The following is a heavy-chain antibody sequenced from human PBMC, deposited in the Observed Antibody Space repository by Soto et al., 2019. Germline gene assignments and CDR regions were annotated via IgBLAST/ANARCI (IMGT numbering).Heavy chain of an antibody. J-gene: IGHJ6*02. CDR3: ARDGRLRYFDWSTLGYYYGMDV. Sequence: ASVKVSCKASGYTLTDYFMYWVRQAPGQGLEWMGLINPYNGNTTYAQSLQGRVTMTTDTSTSTAYMELRSLRSDDTAVYYCARDGRLRYFDWSTLGYYYGMDVWGQGTTVTVSS. D-gene: IGHD3-9*01. CDR2: INPYNGNT. CDR1: GYTLTDYF. V-gene: IGHV1-18*01.